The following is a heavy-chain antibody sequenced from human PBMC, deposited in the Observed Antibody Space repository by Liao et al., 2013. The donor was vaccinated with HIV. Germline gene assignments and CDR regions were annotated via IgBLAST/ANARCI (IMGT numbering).Heavy chain of an antibody. J-gene: IGHJ4*02. CDR1: GGSFNGYY. CDR2: INHSGST. D-gene: IGHD3-10*01. CDR3: ARVRGYGSGSPDY. Sequence: QVQLQQWGAGVLKPSETLSLTCAVYGGSFNGYYWSWIRQPPGKGLEWIGEINHSGSTNYNPSLKSRVTISVDTSKNQFSLKLSSVTAADTAVYYCARVRGYGSGSPDYWGQGTLVTVSS. V-gene: IGHV4-34*01.